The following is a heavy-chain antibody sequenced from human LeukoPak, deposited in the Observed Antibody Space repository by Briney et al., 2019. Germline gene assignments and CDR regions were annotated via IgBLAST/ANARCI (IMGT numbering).Heavy chain of an antibody. D-gene: IGHD4-17*01. Sequence: SETLSLTCTVSGGSISSYYWSWIRQPPGKGLEWIGYIYYSGSTNYNPSLKSRVTISVDTSKNQFSLKLSSVTAADTAVYYCARTTVTTHPYYYYYMDVWGKGTTVTVSS. J-gene: IGHJ6*03. CDR1: GGSISSYY. CDR3: ARTTVTTHPYYYYYMDV. CDR2: IYYSGST. V-gene: IGHV4-59*01.